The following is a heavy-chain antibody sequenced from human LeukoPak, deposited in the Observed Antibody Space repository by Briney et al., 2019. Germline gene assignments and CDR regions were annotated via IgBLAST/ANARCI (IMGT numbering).Heavy chain of an antibody. CDR3: ARAGLTLSCGCYFFANYFDY. CDR1: GGSFSGYY. CDR2: INHSGST. V-gene: IGHV4-34*01. Sequence: LSLTCAVYGGSFSGYYWSWIRQPPGKGLEWIGEINHSGSTNYNPSLTSRGTMSVDTSQNHFSLMLSSVTAADTAFYYCARAGLTLSCGCYFFANYFDYWGRGTLVTVSS. J-gene: IGHJ4*02. D-gene: IGHD3-22*01.